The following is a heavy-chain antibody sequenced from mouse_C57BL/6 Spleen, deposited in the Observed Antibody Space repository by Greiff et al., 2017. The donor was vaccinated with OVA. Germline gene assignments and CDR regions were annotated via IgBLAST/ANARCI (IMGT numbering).Heavy chain of an antibody. CDR3: ARYYDSFDD. CDR1: GFTFSSYT. CDR2: ISGGGGNT. Sequence: EVMLVESGGGLVKPGGSLKLSCAASGFTFSSYTMSWVRQTPEKRLEWVATISGGGGNTYYPDSVKGRFTISRDNAKNTLYLQMSSLRSEDTALYYCARYYDSFDDWGQGTTLTVSS. D-gene: IGHD2-4*01. V-gene: IGHV5-9*01. J-gene: IGHJ2*01.